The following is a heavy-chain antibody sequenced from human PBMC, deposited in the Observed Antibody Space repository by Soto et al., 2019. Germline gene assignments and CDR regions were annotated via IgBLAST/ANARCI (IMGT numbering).Heavy chain of an antibody. Sequence: EVQLLESGGGLVQPGGSLRLSCAASGFTFSSYAMSWVRQAPGKGLEWVSAISGSGGYTYYAESVKGRFTISRYNSRNTLYLQRNCLRAEYTAVYYCATEGVVVARGAFEIWGQGTMVTVSS. CDR1: GFTFSSYA. D-gene: IGHD2-15*01. CDR3: ATEGVVVARGAFEI. CDR2: ISGSGGYT. V-gene: IGHV3-23*01. J-gene: IGHJ3*02.